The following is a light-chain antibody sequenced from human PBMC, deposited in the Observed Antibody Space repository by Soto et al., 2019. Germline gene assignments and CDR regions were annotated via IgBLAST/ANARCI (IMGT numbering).Light chain of an antibody. Sequence: DIRMTQSPSSLSASVGDRVTITCRASQNITLFLNWYQQKPGKAPKLLIYGASSLESGVPSRYSGGGSGTDFTLTISSLQPEDFVTYYCQQTYNTLYSFGQGTKLEI. CDR1: QNITLF. V-gene: IGKV1-39*01. J-gene: IGKJ2*01. CDR2: GAS. CDR3: QQTYNTLYS.